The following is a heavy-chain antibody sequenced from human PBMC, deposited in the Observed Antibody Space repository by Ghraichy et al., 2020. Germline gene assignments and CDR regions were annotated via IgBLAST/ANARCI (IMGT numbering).Heavy chain of an antibody. J-gene: IGHJ6*03. CDR3: ARVCTGYSSPNPPCCYYYYYMDV. D-gene: IGHD6-19*01. CDR2: IYYSGST. V-gene: IGHV4-59*01. Sequence: ETLSLTCTVSGGSISSYYWSWIRQPPGKGLEWIGYIYYSGSTNYNPSLKSRVTISVDTSKNQFSLKLSSVTAADTAVYYCARVCTGYSSPNPPCCYYYYYMDVWGKGTTVTVSS. CDR1: GGSISSYY.